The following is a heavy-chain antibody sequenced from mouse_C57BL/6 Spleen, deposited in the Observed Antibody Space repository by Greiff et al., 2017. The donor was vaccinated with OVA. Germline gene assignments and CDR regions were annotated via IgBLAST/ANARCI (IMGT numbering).Heavy chain of an antibody. V-gene: IGHV5-4*01. CDR3: ARSPDGYYFDY. CDR1: GFTFSSYA. Sequence: EVQLVESGGGLVKPGGSLKLSCAASGFTFSSYAMSWVRQTPEKRLEWVATISDGGSYTYYPDNVKGRFTISRDNATNNLYLQMSNLKSEDTAMVYCARSPDGYYFDYWGQGTTLTVSS. CDR2: ISDGGSYT. D-gene: IGHD2-3*01. J-gene: IGHJ2*01.